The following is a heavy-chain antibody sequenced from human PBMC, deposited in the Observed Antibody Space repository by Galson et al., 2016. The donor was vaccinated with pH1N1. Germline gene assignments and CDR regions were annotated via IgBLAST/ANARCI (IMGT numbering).Heavy chain of an antibody. CDR1: GFTVTDNY. CDR3: ARERGNYPDDSFDI. CDR2: IYRGGTT. V-gene: IGHV3-53*01. Sequence: SLRLSCAASGFTVTDNYMNWVRRAPGKGLEWVSVIYRGGTTHYADSVKGRFSISGDNSRNTMYLQMNRLRVEDTAVYYCARERGNYPDDSFDIWGQGTPVSVSS. D-gene: IGHD1-7*01. J-gene: IGHJ3*02.